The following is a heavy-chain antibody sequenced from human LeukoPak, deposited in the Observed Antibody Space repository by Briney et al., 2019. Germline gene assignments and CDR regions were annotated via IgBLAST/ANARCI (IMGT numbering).Heavy chain of an antibody. Sequence: GGSLRLSCAGSGFSFSSYWMSWVRQAPGKGLEWVAIIKQDGSEKYYVDSVKGRFTISRDNAKNSLYLQMNSLRAEDTAVYYCARDWRLDWFDPWGQGTLVTVSS. CDR1: GFSFSSYW. V-gene: IGHV3-7*01. D-gene: IGHD3-3*01. CDR3: ARDWRLDWFDP. J-gene: IGHJ5*02. CDR2: IKQDGSEK.